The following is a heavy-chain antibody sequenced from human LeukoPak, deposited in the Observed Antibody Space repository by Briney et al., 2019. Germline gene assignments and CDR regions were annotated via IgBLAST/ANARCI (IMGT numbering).Heavy chain of an antibody. D-gene: IGHD1-26*01. CDR2: ISRNSRHV. CDR1: GFTFSDYS. Sequence: PGGSLRLSCAASGFTFSDYSMNWVRQAPGKGLERVSSISRNSRHVYYGGSVWGRFTISRDDARNFLFLEMNSLRADAMAVYYCVRDFMGMGGTTAYLHYWGQGTLVTVSS. V-gene: IGHV3-21*01. CDR3: VRDFMGMGGTTAYLHY. J-gene: IGHJ1*01.